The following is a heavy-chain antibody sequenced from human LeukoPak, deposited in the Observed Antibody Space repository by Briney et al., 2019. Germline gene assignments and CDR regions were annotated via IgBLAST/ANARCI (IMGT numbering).Heavy chain of an antibody. CDR3: ASFWSDYSTFDY. CDR2: IYYSGST. J-gene: IGHJ4*02. V-gene: IGHV4-59*01. Sequence: SETLSLTCTVSGGSISSYYWSWIRQPPGKGLEWIGYIYYSGSTNYNPSLKSRVTISVDTSKNQFSLKLSSVTAADTAVYYCASFWSDYSTFDYWGQGTLVTVSS. D-gene: IGHD3-3*01. CDR1: GGSISSYY.